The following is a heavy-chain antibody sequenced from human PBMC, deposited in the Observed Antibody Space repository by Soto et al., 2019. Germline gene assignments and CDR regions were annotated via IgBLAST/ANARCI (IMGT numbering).Heavy chain of an antibody. Sequence: GESLKISCKASGYSFSSYWIGWVRQTPGKGLEWMGRIDPSDSYTNYSPSFQGHVTISADKSISTAYLQWSSLKASDTAMYYCAASGYSYGSLPNYYYYGMDVWGQGTTVTVSS. CDR3: AASGYSYGSLPNYYYYGMDV. CDR1: GYSFSSYW. CDR2: IDPSDSYT. J-gene: IGHJ6*02. D-gene: IGHD5-18*01. V-gene: IGHV5-10-1*01.